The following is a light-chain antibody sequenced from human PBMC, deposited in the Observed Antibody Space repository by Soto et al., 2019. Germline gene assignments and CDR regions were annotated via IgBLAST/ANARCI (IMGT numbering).Light chain of an antibody. CDR3: CSYAGSYV. CDR2: DVS. CDR1: SSDVGGYNY. V-gene: IGLV2-11*01. J-gene: IGLJ1*01. Sequence: QSVLTQPHSVSGSPGQSVTISCTGTSSDVGGYNYVSWYQHHPGKAPKLMIYDVSKRPSGVPDRFSGSKSGNTASLTISGLQAEDEADYYCCSYAGSYVFGTGTKLTVL.